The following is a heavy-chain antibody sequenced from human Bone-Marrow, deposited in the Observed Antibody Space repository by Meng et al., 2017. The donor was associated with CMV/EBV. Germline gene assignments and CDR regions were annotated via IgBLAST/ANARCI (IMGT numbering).Heavy chain of an antibody. CDR3: ARERITMIVPDHDAFAI. D-gene: IGHD3-22*01. Sequence: ASVKVSCKASGYTFAGYFMHWVRQAPGQGLEWIGWINPNSGGTNYAQKFQGRVTMTRDTSMSTAYVELSRLRSDDTAVYYCARERITMIVPDHDAFAIWGQGPMVTVSS. V-gene: IGHV1-2*02. CDR1: GYTFAGYF. CDR2: INPNSGGT. J-gene: IGHJ3*02.